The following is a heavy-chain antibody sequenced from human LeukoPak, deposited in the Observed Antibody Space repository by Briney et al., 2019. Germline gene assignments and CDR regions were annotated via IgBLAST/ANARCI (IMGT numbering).Heavy chain of an antibody. D-gene: IGHD1-7*01. V-gene: IGHV3-33*01. Sequence: GGSLRLSCEASGFTFSSYGMHWVRQAPGKGLEWVAVIWYDGSNKYYADSVKGRFTISRDNSKNTLYLQTNSLRAEDTAVYYCARDRESGTTRWFDPWGQGTLVTVSS. CDR3: ARDRESGTTRWFDP. J-gene: IGHJ5*02. CDR2: IWYDGSNK. CDR1: GFTFSSYG.